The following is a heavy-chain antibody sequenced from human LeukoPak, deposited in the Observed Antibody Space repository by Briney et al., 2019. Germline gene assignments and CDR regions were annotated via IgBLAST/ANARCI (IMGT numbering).Heavy chain of an antibody. CDR2: IYYSGST. CDR3: ARGPAGYGSGSYYKKGFDY. Sequence: SETLSLTCTVSGGSISSYYWSWIRQPPGKGLEWIGYIYYSGSTNYNPSPKSRVTISVDTSKNQFSLKLSSVTAADTAVYYCARGPAGYGSGSYYKKGFDYWGQGTLVTVSS. CDR1: GGSISSYY. V-gene: IGHV4-59*12. J-gene: IGHJ4*02. D-gene: IGHD3-10*01.